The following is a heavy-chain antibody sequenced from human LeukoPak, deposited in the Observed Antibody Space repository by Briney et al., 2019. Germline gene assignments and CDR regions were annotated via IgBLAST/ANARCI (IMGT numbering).Heavy chain of an antibody. CDR2: MYHSGNT. CDR3: ARHAMVAAPIDY. CDR1: GGSISSSGYY. V-gene: IGHV4-39*01. Sequence: SETLSLTCIVSGGSISSSGYYWGWIRQPPGKGLEWIGSMYHSGNTFYNPSLKSRVIISVDTSKNQFSLKLSSVTAADTAVYYCARHAMVAAPIDYWGQGTLVTVSS. J-gene: IGHJ4*02. D-gene: IGHD2-15*01.